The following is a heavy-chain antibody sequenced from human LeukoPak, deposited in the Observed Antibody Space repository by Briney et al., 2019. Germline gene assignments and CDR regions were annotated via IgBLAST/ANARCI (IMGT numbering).Heavy chain of an antibody. V-gene: IGHV4-4*07. CDR1: GGSISSYY. CDR3: ARGRYYDSSGFLSVVWFDP. Sequence: PSETLSLTCTVSGGSISSYYWSWIRQPAGKGLEWIGRIYTSGSTNYNPSLKSRVTMSVDTSKNQFSLKLSSVTAAHTAVYYCARGRYYDSSGFLSVVWFDPWGQGTLVTVSS. CDR2: IYTSGST. D-gene: IGHD3-22*01. J-gene: IGHJ5*02.